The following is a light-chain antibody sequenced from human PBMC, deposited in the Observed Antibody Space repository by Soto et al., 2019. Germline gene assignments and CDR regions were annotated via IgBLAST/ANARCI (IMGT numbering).Light chain of an antibody. CDR2: DAS. Sequence: EIVLTQSPGTLSLSPGERATLSCRASWNVRSNKLAWYQQKPGQAPRLLIYDASSRATGIPDRISGSGSGTDFALTISRLEPEDFAVYHCQYYGSSPRTFGQGTKVEV. J-gene: IGKJ1*01. CDR1: WNVRSNK. V-gene: IGKV3-20*01. CDR3: QYYGSSPRT.